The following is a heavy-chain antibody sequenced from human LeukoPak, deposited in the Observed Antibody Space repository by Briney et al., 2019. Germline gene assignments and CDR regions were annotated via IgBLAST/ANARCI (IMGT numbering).Heavy chain of an antibody. CDR2: INPNSGGT. D-gene: IGHD5-12*01. CDR1: GYTFTGYY. V-gene: IGHV1-2*04. Sequence: ASVEVSCTASGYTFTGYYMHWVRQAPGQGLEWMGWINPNSGGTNYAQKFQGWVTMTRDTSISTAYMELSRLRSDDTAVYYCARGLMVYSGYEEEYYFDYWGQGTLVTVSS. J-gene: IGHJ4*02. CDR3: ARGLMVYSGYEEEYYFDY.